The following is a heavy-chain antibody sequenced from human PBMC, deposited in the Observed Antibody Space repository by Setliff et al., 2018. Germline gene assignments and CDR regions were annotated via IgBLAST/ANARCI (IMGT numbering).Heavy chain of an antibody. Sequence: GASVKVSCKASGGTFSSYAISWVRQAPGQGLEWMGGIIPILGIANYAQKFQGRVTITADKSTSTAYMELSSLRSEDTAVYYCARSSLLSEQQSDAFDIWGQGTMVTVSS. CDR2: IIPILGIA. V-gene: IGHV1-69*10. D-gene: IGHD6-13*01. CDR1: GGTFSSYA. CDR3: ARSSLLSEQQSDAFDI. J-gene: IGHJ3*02.